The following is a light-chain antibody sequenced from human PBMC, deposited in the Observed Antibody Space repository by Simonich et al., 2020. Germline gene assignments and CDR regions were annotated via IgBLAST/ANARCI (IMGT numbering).Light chain of an antibody. CDR1: QSISSY. V-gene: IGKV1-39*01. J-gene: IGKJ4*01. Sequence: DIQLTQSPSSLSASVGDRVPITCRASQSISSYLNWYQQKPGKAPKLLFYAASSLQSGVPSRFSGSGSGTDFTLTISSLQPEDFATYYCQQSYSTPLTFGGGTKVEIK. CDR2: AAS. CDR3: QQSYSTPLT.